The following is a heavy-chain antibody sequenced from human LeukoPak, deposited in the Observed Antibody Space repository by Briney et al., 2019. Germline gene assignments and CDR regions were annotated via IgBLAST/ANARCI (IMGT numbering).Heavy chain of an antibody. CDR2: IIPILGIA. CDR1: GGTFSSYA. V-gene: IGHV1-69*04. D-gene: IGHD1-26*01. J-gene: IGHJ6*03. CDR3: AREGGELLNYYYYMDV. Sequence: SVKVSCKASGGTFSSYAISWVRQAPGQGLEWMGRIIPILGIANYAQKFQGRVTITADKSTSTAYMELSSLRSDDTAVYYCAREGGELLNYYYYMDVWGKGTTVTVSS.